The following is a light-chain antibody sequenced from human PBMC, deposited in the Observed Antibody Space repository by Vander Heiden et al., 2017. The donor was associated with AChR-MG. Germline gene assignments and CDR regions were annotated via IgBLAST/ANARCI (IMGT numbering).Light chain of an antibody. CDR3: QQYLNWPPIT. Sequence: EIVMTQSPATLSVSPGEKATLSCRASQSVRSNLAWYQQKPGQAPRLLIYGASTRATGTPARFSGSGSGREFTLTINSLQSEDAALYYCQQYLNWPPITFGQGTRLEIK. J-gene: IGKJ5*01. CDR2: GAS. CDR1: QSVRSN. V-gene: IGKV3-15*01.